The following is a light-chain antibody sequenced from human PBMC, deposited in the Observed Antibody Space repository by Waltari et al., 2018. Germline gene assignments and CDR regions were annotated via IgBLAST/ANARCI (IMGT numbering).Light chain of an antibody. CDR2: EVN. J-gene: IGLJ2*01. Sequence: QSALTQPAPVSGSPGQSITLSCTGTSHDLANFKLVSSYQQHPGKVPKLLIYEVNKRPSGISSRFSGSKSGNTASLTISGLQAEDEADYYCYSYTGSYTFDVFGGGTKLTVL. CDR3: YSYTGSYTFDV. CDR1: SHDLANFKL. V-gene: IGLV2-23*02.